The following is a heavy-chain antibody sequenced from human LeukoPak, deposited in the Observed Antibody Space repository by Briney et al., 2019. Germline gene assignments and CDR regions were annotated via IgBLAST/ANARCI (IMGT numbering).Heavy chain of an antibody. CDR1: GFTFSSYW. Sequence: GGSLRLSCAASGFTFSSYWMSWVRQAPGKGLEWVANIKQDGSEKYYVDSVKGRFTISRDNAKNSLYLQMNSLRAEDTAVYYCARVLSTIAARPLDYWGQGTLVTVSS. V-gene: IGHV3-7*05. D-gene: IGHD6-6*01. CDR2: IKQDGSEK. J-gene: IGHJ4*02. CDR3: ARVLSTIAARPLDY.